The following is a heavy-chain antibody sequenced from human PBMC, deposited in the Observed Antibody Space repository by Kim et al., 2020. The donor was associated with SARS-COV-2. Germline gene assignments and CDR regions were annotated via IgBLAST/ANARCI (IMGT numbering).Heavy chain of an antibody. J-gene: IGHJ4*02. CDR1: GFTFSSYS. CDR2: ISSSSSYI. Sequence: GGSLRLSCAASGFTFSSYSMNWVRQAPGKGLEWVSSISSSSSYIYYADSVKGRFTISRDNAKNSLYLQMNSLRAEDTAVYYCARDMYSYGISEAYYFDYWGQGTLVTVSS. V-gene: IGHV3-21*01. CDR3: ARDMYSYGISEAYYFDY. D-gene: IGHD5-18*01.